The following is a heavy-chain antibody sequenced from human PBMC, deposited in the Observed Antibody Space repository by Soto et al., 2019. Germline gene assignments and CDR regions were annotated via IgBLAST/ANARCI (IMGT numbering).Heavy chain of an antibody. CDR3: ARALYGGNHPPDYYYGMDV. V-gene: IGHV1-69*06. CDR2: IIPIFGTA. CDR1: GGTFSSYA. Sequence: SVKVSCKASGGTFSSYAISWVRQAPGQGLEWMGGIIPIFGTANYAQKFQGRVTITADTSTSTAYMELSRLRSDDTAVYYCARALYGGNHPPDYYYGMDVWGQGTTVTVSS. J-gene: IGHJ6*02. D-gene: IGHD2-15*01.